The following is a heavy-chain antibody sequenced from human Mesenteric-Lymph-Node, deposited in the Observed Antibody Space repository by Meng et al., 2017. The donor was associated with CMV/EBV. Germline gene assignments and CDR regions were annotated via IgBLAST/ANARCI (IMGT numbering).Heavy chain of an antibody. Sequence: GSLRLSCAASGFTVSSNYMSWVRQAPGKGLEWIGTIYYSGSTHFNPSLKSRVTISVDTSKNQFSLKLSSVTAADTAVYFCARLSTIFGVVTNHDTFDIWGQGTMVTVSS. CDR1: GFTVSSNY. D-gene: IGHD3-3*01. CDR3: ARLSTIFGVVTNHDTFDI. CDR2: IYYSGST. V-gene: IGHV4-59*08. J-gene: IGHJ3*02.